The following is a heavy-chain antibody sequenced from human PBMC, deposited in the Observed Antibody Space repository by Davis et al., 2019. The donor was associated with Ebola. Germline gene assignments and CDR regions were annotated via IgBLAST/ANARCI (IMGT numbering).Heavy chain of an antibody. Sequence: GESLKISCAASGFTFSSYSMNWVRQAPGKGLEWVSSISSDSDYIYYADSAKGRFTISRDNAKNSLYLQMNSLRAEDTAVYYCARMRFYYGSGSYYNPPYFDYWGQGTLVTVSS. J-gene: IGHJ4*02. CDR2: ISSDSDYI. CDR1: GFTFSSYS. V-gene: IGHV3-21*01. D-gene: IGHD3-10*01. CDR3: ARMRFYYGSGSYYNPPYFDY.